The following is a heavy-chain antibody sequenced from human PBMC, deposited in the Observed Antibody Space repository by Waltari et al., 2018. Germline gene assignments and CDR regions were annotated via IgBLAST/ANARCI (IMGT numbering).Heavy chain of an antibody. Sequence: ELLLVVSGGGLLQPWGSLRTSCSASAFTFSASSLYWVRQAPGKGLEWVSSISDSGTYMYYADSVKGRFTISRDNARSSLYLQMNSLRVDDTAVYYCARGSTWIEYWGQGTLVTVSS. J-gene: IGHJ4*02. CDR1: AFTFSASS. V-gene: IGHV3-21*06. CDR3: ARGSTWIEY. CDR2: ISDSGTYM.